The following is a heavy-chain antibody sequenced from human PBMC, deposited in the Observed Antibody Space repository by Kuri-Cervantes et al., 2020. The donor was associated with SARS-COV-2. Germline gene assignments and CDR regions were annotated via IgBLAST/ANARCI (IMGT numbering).Heavy chain of an antibody. CDR3: AREYWGPGYYYMDV. D-gene: IGHD3-16*01. CDR2: IYYTGST. Sequence: SETLSLTCTVSGYSISSGYYWGWIRQPPGKGLEWIGLIYYTGSTYYIPSLKSRLPISLDTSKNQFSLKLSSVTAADTAVYYCAREYWGPGYYYMDVWGKGTTVTVSS. CDR1: GYSISSGYY. J-gene: IGHJ6*03. V-gene: IGHV4-38-2*02.